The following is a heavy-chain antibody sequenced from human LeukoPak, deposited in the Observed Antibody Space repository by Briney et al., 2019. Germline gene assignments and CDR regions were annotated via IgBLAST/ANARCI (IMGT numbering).Heavy chain of an antibody. D-gene: IGHD6-19*01. J-gene: IGHJ4*02. CDR3: ARGGSGWPNYFVY. CDR1: GGSLRTYY. CDR2: VYTSGGT. Sequence: SETLSLTCSVSGGSLRTYYWSWIRQPAGKGLEWIGRVYTSGGTDYNPSLKSRVTMSVDTSRNQFSLKLSSVTAADTAVYYCARGGSGWPNYFVYWGQGALVTVSS. V-gene: IGHV4-4*07.